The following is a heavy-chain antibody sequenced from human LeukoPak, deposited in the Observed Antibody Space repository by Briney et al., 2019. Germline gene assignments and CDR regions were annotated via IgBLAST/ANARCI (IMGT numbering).Heavy chain of an antibody. CDR2: IYSGGST. D-gene: IGHD3-22*01. J-gene: IGHJ4*02. CDR1: GFTVSSNY. CDR3: ARLYDSSGYLFDY. V-gene: IGHV3-53*01. Sequence: GGSLRLSCAASGFTVSSNYMSWVRQAPGKGLEWVSVIYSGGSTYYADSVKGRFTISRDNSKNTLYLQTNSLRAEDTAVYYCARLYDSSGYLFDYWGQGTLVTVSS.